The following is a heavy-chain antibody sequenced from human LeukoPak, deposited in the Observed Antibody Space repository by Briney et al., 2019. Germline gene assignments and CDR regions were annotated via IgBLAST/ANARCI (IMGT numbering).Heavy chain of an antibody. Sequence: GGSLRLSFAASGFTFSSYSMNWVRQAPGKGLEWVSYISSSSSTIYYADSVKGRFTISRDNAKNSLYLQMNSLRAEDTAVYYCAREGTTVVSYFDYWGQGTLVTVSS. D-gene: IGHD4-23*01. CDR1: GFTFSSYS. CDR2: ISSSSSTI. CDR3: AREGTTVVSYFDY. V-gene: IGHV3-48*01. J-gene: IGHJ4*02.